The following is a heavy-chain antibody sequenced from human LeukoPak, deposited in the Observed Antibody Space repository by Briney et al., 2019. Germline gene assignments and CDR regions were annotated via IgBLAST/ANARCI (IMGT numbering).Heavy chain of an antibody. V-gene: IGHV3-21*01. CDR2: ISSSSNYI. D-gene: IGHD1-26*01. J-gene: IGHJ4*02. CDR3: ARESGSYGTFDY. Sequence: PGGSLRLSCAASGFRFDDYGMTWVRQAPGKGLEWVSSISSSSNYIYYADSLKGRFTISRDNAKNSLYLQMNSLRAEDTAMYYCARESGSYGTFDYWGQGTLVTVSS. CDR1: GFRFDDYG.